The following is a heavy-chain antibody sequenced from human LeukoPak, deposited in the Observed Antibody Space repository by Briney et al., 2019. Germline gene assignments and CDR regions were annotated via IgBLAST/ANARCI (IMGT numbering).Heavy chain of an antibody. CDR2: INHSGGT. V-gene: IGHV4-34*01. D-gene: IGHD6-13*01. CDR1: GGSFSGYY. Sequence: SETLSLTCAVYGGSFSGYYWSWIRQPPGKGLEWIGEINHSGGTNYNPSLKSRVTISVDTSKNQFSLKLSSVTAADTAVYYCARIGSSWYNWFDPWGQGTLVTVSS. J-gene: IGHJ5*02. CDR3: ARIGSSWYNWFDP.